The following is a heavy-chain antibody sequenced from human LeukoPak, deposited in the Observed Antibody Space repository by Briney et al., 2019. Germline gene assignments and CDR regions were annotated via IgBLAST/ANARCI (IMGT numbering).Heavy chain of an antibody. J-gene: IGHJ5*02. CDR1: GFTFTSHD. D-gene: IGHD1/OR15-1a*01. CDR2: MNPNSGNT. CDR3: ARDVGITGTIRNWFDP. V-gene: IGHV1-8*01. Sequence: ASVKVSCKASGFTFTSHDYNWVRQATGQGLEWMGWMNPNSGNTGYAQKFQGRVTMTRDTSITTVYMELSSLTSEDTAVYYCARDVGITGTIRNWFDPWGQGTLVTVSS.